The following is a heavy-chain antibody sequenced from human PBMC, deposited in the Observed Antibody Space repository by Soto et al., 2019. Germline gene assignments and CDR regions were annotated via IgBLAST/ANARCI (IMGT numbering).Heavy chain of an antibody. CDR2: ISGYNGNT. CDR3: AGAVRYSRAVYYYFGMDV. D-gene: IGHD6-25*01. J-gene: IGHJ6*02. V-gene: IGHV1-18*01. CDR1: GYTFTSYG. Sequence: ASVKVSCKASGYTFTSYGISWVRPAPGQGLEWMGWISGYNGNTNYAKKLQGGVTMTTDTSMSTAYMELRSPISDDTAGYYSAGAVRYSRAVYYYFGMDVWGQGTTVTVSS.